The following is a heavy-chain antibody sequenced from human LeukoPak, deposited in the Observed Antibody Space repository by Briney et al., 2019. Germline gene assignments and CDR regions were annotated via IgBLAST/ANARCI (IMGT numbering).Heavy chain of an antibody. J-gene: IGHJ5*02. CDR2: INPNSGGT. Sequence: ASVKVSCKASGYTFTGYYMHWVRQAPGQGLEWMGWINPNSGGTNYAQKFQGRVTMTRDTSISTGYMELSRLRSDDTAVYYCARDSWIQLWLHWFDPWGQGTLVTVSS. CDR3: ARDSWIQLWLHWFDP. CDR1: GYTFTGYY. V-gene: IGHV1-2*02. D-gene: IGHD5-18*01.